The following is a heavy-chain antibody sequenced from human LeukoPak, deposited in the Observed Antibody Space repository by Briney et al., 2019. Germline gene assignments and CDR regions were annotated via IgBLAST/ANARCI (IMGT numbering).Heavy chain of an antibody. CDR3: ARVGTYSSSWSELYYFDY. Sequence: ASVKVSCKASGYTFTSYDINWVRQATGQGLEWMGGIIPIFGTANYAQKFQGRVTITADKSTSTAYMELSSLRSEDTAVYYCARVGTYSSSWSELYYFDYWGQGTLVTVSS. CDR1: GYTFTSYD. J-gene: IGHJ4*02. V-gene: IGHV1-69*06. CDR2: IIPIFGTA. D-gene: IGHD6-13*01.